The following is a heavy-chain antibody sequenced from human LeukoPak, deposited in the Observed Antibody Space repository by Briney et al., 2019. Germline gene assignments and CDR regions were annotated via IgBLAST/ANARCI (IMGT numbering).Heavy chain of an antibody. CDR3: ARVLAAPVSLYTGSAIDY. V-gene: IGHV1-2*02. J-gene: IGHJ4*02. CDR1: GYTFTDYY. Sequence: ASVKVSCTASGYTFTDYYLHWVRQAPGQGLEWMGWINSNNGGTKYAQKFQGRVTMTRDTSVSTAYMELSSLRSDDTGVYFCARVLAAPVSLYTGSAIDYWGQGTLVTVSS. D-gene: IGHD1-26*01. CDR2: INSNNGGT.